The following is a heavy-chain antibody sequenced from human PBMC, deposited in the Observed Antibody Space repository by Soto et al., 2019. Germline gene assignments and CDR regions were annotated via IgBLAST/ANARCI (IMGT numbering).Heavy chain of an antibody. CDR2: ISVFNGYA. CDR1: GYSFHNSG. Sequence: QVQLVQSGPELKKPGASVKVSCKTSGYSFHNSGISWVRHAPGQGLEWMGWISVFNGYAHYAQNFPGRVIMTADTLTSTAYVELRGLRSDDTAMYYCTKNGTTWFASWGQGTPVTVSS. CDR3: TKNGTTWFAS. V-gene: IGHV1-18*01. D-gene: IGHD1-1*01. J-gene: IGHJ5*01.